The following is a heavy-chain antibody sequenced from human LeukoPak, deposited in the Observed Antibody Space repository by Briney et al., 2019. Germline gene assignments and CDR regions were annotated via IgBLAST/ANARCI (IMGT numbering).Heavy chain of an antibody. CDR2: INHSGST. Sequence: KPSETLSLTCAVYGGSFSGYYWSWIRQPPGKGLEWIGEINHSGSTNYNPSLKSRVTISVDTSKNQFSLKLSSVTAADTAVYYCARGPRGSSLYYYYYYYMDVWGKGTTVTISS. CDR1: GGSFSGYY. V-gene: IGHV4-34*01. CDR3: ARGPRGSSLYYYYYYYMDV. D-gene: IGHD3-16*01. J-gene: IGHJ6*03.